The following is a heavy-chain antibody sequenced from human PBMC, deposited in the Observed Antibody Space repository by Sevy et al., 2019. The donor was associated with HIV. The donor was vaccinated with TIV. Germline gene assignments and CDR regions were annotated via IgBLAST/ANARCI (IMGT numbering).Heavy chain of an antibody. CDR1: GFTFSSYW. J-gene: IGHJ3*02. CDR2: IKQDGSEK. CDR3: AKGNSGDAFDI. Sequence: GGSLRLSCAASGFTFSSYWMSWVRQAPGKGLEWVANIKQDGSEKYYVDSVKGRFTISRDNAKNSLYLQMNSLRAEDTAVYYCAKGNSGDAFDIWGQGTMVTVSS. V-gene: IGHV3-7*01. D-gene: IGHD6-25*01.